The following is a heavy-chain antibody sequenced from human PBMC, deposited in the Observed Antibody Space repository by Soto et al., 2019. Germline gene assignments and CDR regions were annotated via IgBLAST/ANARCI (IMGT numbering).Heavy chain of an antibody. Sequence: SLRLSCAASGFTFSSFAMSWVRQAPGKGLEWVSTISGSGVTTYYADSVKGRFTISRDNSKNTLYLQMNSLRSEDTAVYYCARDALLDYGGNRGDAFEIWGQGTMVTVSS. V-gene: IGHV3-23*01. CDR2: ISGSGVTT. D-gene: IGHD4-17*01. CDR1: GFTFSSFA. J-gene: IGHJ3*02. CDR3: ARDALLDYGGNRGDAFEI.